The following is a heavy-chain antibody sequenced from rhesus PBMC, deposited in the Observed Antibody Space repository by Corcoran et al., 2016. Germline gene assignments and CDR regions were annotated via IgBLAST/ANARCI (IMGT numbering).Heavy chain of an antibody. D-gene: IGHD2-33*01. CDR2: IYGRSGST. V-gene: IGHV4-160*01. CDR3: ARGIHCSDSGCSLP. J-gene: IGHJ4*01. Sequence: QVQLQESGPGLVKPSETLSLTCAVSGGSFSSYWWGWIRQPPGKGLEWIGGIYGRSGSTKYNPPRKRRATIARATSKNQFSLKRSSVAAADTAVYYCARGIHCSDSGCSLPWGQGVLVTVSS. CDR1: GGSFSSYW.